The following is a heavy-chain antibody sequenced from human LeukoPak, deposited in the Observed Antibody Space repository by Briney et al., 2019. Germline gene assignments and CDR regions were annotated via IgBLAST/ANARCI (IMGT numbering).Heavy chain of an antibody. CDR2: IYYSGST. CDR1: GGSISSGDYY. CDR3: ARDNLYYYDSRIRAFDI. J-gene: IGHJ3*02. Sequence: SETLSLTCTVSGGSISSGDYYWSWIRQPPGKGLEWIGYIYYSGSTYYNPSLKSRVTISVDTSKNQLSLKLSSVTAADTAVYYCARDNLYYYDSRIRAFDIWGQGTMVTVSS. V-gene: IGHV4-30-4*01. D-gene: IGHD3-22*01.